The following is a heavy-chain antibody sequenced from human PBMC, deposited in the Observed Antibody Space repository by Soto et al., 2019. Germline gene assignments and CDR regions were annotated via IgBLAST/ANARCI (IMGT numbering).Heavy chain of an antibody. D-gene: IGHD3-10*01. CDR2: ISPMFGAA. CDR1: GGTFNTYA. CDR3: AREVQVHTPAFVY. J-gene: IGHJ4*02. Sequence: QVQLVQSGAEMKKPGSSVKVSCQSSGGTFNTYAMNWVRQAPGQGPEWMGDISPMFGAANYAPKFQGRVTISADESTGRSYMQLSRLTSEDTALYFWAREVQVHTPAFVYWGQGTLVTVSS. V-gene: IGHV1-69*19.